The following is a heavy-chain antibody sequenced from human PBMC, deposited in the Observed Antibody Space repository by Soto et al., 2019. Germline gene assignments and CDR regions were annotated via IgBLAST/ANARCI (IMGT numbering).Heavy chain of an antibody. CDR2: IDPSGGGT. Sequence: QVQLVQSGAEVKKPGASVKVSCKASGYTFTIYYMHWVRQAPGQGLEWMGIIDPSGGGTSYAQKFQGRPTMTRDTSTSTVYMVLSSLRSEDTAVYYCARDRVDCSGGNCWRSVEDTWGQGTLVTVSS. CDR1: GYTFTIYY. V-gene: IGHV1-46*01. CDR3: ARDRVDCSGGNCWRSVEDT. D-gene: IGHD2-15*01. J-gene: IGHJ5*02.